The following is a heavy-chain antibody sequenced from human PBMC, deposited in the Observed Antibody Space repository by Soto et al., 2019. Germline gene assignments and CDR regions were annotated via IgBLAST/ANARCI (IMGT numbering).Heavy chain of an antibody. CDR2: IYSGGST. CDR3: AREARDGYNDYYYYGMDV. D-gene: IGHD5-12*01. CDR1: GFTVSSNY. V-gene: IGHV3-53*01. J-gene: IGHJ6*02. Sequence: GGSLRLSCAASGFTVSSNYMSWVRQAPGKGLEWVSVIYSGGSTYYADSVKGRFTISRDNSKNTLYLQMNSLRAEDTAVYYCAREARDGYNDYYYYGMDVWGQGTTVTVSS.